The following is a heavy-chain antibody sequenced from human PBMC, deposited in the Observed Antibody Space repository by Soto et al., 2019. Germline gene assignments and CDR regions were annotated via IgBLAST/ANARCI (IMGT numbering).Heavy chain of an antibody. CDR1: GFTFSTFD. J-gene: IGHJ4*02. Sequence: EVQLLESGGGLVHPGGSLRLSCAASGFTFSTFDMTWVRQAPGKGLEWVSIIRGTDGSTYYADSMKGRFTISKDNSKNTLYLQMNSLRPEDTAIYFCVKGGWLDYWCQGTLVTVSS. CDR2: IRGTDGST. V-gene: IGHV3-23*01. CDR3: VKGGWLDY. D-gene: IGHD6-19*01.